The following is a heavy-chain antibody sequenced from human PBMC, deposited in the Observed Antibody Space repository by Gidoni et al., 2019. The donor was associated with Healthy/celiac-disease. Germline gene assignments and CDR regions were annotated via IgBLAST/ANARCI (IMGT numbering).Heavy chain of an antibody. CDR3: ARETRRVVGATDY. CDR1: GYTFTSYY. D-gene: IGHD1-26*01. V-gene: IGHV1-46*01. Sequence: QVQLVQSGAEVKKPGASVKVSCKASGYTFTSYYMHWVRQAPGQGLEWMGIINHSGGRTSYVQKFQSRVTITRDTSTSTVYMELSSLRSEDTAVYYCARETRRVVGATDYWGQGTLVTVSS. CDR2: INHSGGRT. J-gene: IGHJ4*02.